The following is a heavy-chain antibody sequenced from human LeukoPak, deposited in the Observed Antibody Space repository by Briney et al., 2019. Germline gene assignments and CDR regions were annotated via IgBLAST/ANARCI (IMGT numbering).Heavy chain of an antibody. V-gene: IGHV1-18*01. D-gene: IGHD3-9*01. CDR3: ARREDYDILTGYYILLDY. J-gene: IGHJ4*02. CDR2: ISAYNGNT. CDR1: GYTFTSYG. Sequence: GASVKVSCKASGYTFTSYGISWVRQAPGQGLEWMGWISAYNGNTNYAQKLQGRVTMTTDTSTSTAYMELRSLRSDDTAVYYCARREDYDILTGYYILLDYWGQGTLVTVSS.